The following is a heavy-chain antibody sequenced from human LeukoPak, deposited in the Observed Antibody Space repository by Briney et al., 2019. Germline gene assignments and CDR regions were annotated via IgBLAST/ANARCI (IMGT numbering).Heavy chain of an antibody. J-gene: IGHJ4*02. V-gene: IGHV3-11*06. CDR3: ARAGGLTYFDY. D-gene: IGHD3-16*01. Sequence: PGGSLRLSCAASGFTFSDYYLNWIRQAPGKGLEWVSYISSSGGYTNHADSVKGRFTISRDNAQNSLYLEMNSLRAEDTAVYYCARAGGLTYFDYWGQGTLVTVSS. CDR2: ISSSGGYT. CDR1: GFTFSDYY.